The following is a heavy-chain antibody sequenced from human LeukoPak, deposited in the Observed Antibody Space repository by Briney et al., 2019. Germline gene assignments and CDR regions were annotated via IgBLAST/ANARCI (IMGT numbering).Heavy chain of an antibody. J-gene: IGHJ6*03. CDR3: ARAGRGSSYYYYYMDV. CDR2: IYYSGST. V-gene: IGHV4-39*07. Sequence: SETLSLTCTVSGGSISSSSYYWGWIRQPPGKGLEWIGSIYYSGSTYYNPSLKSRATISVDTSKNQFSLKLSSVTAADTAVYYCARAGRGSSYYYYYMDVWGKGTTVTVSS. D-gene: IGHD3-10*01. CDR1: GGSISSSSYY.